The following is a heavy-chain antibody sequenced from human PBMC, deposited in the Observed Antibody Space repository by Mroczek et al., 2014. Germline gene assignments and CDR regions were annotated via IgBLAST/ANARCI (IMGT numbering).Heavy chain of an antibody. J-gene: IGHJ5*02. CDR3: ARGDFWSGYYSEGVISDWFDP. D-gene: IGHD3-3*01. Sequence: QVQLVQSGPGLVKPSETLSLTCTVSGGSISSYYWSWIRQPAGKGLEWIGRIYTSGSTNYNPSLKSRVTMSVDTSKNQFSLKLSSVTAADTAVYYCARGDFWSGYYSEGVISDWFDPWGQGTLVTVSS. V-gene: IGHV4-4*07. CDR1: GGSISSYY. CDR2: IYTSGST.